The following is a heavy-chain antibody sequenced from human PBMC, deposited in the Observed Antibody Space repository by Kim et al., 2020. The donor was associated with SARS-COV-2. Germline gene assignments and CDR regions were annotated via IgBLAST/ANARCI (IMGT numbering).Heavy chain of an antibody. CDR1: GGSISSSSYY. Sequence: SETLSLTCTVSGGSISSSSYYWGWIRQPPGKGLEWIGSIYYSGSTYYNPSLKSRVTISVDTSKNQFSLKLSSVTAADTAVYYCASNPYSSSPHYWYFDLWGRGTLVTVSS. D-gene: IGHD6-6*01. CDR3: ASNPYSSSPHYWYFDL. CDR2: IYYSGST. J-gene: IGHJ2*01. V-gene: IGHV4-39*01.